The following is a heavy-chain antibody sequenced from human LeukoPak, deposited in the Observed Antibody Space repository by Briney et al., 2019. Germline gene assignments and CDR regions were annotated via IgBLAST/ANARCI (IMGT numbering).Heavy chain of an antibody. CDR3: ASNILPPWGPYYYFMDV. Sequence: SETLSLTRTVSGYSISSGYYWSWIRQPPGKGLEWIGYIYYSGSTNYNPSLKSRVTISVDTSKNQFSLKLSSVTAADTAVYYCASNILPPWGPYYYFMDVWGKGTTVTVSS. V-gene: IGHV4-61*01. CDR1: GYSISSGYY. J-gene: IGHJ6*03. D-gene: IGHD3-16*01. CDR2: IYYSGST.